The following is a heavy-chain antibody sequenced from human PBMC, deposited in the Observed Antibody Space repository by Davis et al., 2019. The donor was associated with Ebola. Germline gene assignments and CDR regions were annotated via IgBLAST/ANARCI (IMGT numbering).Heavy chain of an antibody. J-gene: IGHJ4*02. Sequence: GESLKISCAASGFTFSSYSMNWVRQAPGKGLEWVSVIYSGGSTYYADSVKGRFTISRDNSKNTLYLQMNSLRAEDTAVYYCAKSGQWLDYFDYWGQGALVTVSS. CDR2: IYSGGST. CDR3: AKSGQWLDYFDY. CDR1: GFTFSSYS. D-gene: IGHD6-19*01. V-gene: IGHV3-66*02.